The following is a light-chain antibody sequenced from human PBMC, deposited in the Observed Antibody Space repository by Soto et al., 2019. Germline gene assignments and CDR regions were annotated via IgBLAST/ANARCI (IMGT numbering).Light chain of an antibody. Sequence: EIVLTQSPGTLSLSPGERATVSCRASQSVSSRYLGWYQQKRGQAPRLLIYGASNRATSIPARFSGSGSATDFTLTISSLEPEDFAVYYCQQRSSWITFGQGTRLEIK. J-gene: IGKJ5*01. CDR1: QSVSSRY. V-gene: IGKV3D-20*02. CDR2: GAS. CDR3: QQRSSWIT.